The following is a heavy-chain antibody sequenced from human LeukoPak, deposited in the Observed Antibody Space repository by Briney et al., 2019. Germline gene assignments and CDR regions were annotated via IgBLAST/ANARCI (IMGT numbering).Heavy chain of an antibody. Sequence: GRSLRLSCAASGFTFSSYAMHWVRQAPGKGLEWVAVISYDGSNKYYADPVKGRFTISRDNSKNALYLQMNSLRAEDTAVYYCAKDQDIVVVPAANPLGYWGQGTLVTVSS. CDR1: GFTFSSYA. V-gene: IGHV3-30-3*01. CDR2: ISYDGSNK. CDR3: AKDQDIVVVPAANPLGY. D-gene: IGHD2-2*01. J-gene: IGHJ4*02.